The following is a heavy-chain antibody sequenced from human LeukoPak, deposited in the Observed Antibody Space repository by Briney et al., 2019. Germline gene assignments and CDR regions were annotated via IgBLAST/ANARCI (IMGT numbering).Heavy chain of an antibody. CDR3: AFDYYDSSGYSDY. J-gene: IGHJ4*02. CDR1: GGTFSSYT. Sequence: SVKVSCKASGGTFSSYTISWVRQAPGQGLEWMGRIIPILGRANYAQKFQGRVTITADKSTSTAYMELSSLRSEDTAVYYCAFDYYDSSGYSDYWGQGTLVTVSS. V-gene: IGHV1-69*02. CDR2: IIPILGRA. D-gene: IGHD3-22*01.